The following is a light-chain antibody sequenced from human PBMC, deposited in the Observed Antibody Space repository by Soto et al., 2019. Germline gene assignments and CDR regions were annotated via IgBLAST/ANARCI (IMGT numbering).Light chain of an antibody. Sequence: QSALTQPRSVSGSPGQSVTISCTGTSSDIGGYNYVSWYQHYPGRAPKLIIYEVSDRPSGVSTRFSASRSGNTASLTISGLQAEDEAHYYCSSYTTNNTPVFGGGTKVTVL. J-gene: IGLJ2*01. CDR1: SSDIGGYNY. V-gene: IGLV2-14*01. CDR2: EVS. CDR3: SSYTTNNTPV.